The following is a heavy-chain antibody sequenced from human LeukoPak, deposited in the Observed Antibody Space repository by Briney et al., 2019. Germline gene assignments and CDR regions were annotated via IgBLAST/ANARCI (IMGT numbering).Heavy chain of an antibody. CDR2: IWYDESNK. CDR1: GFSFSTYG. D-gene: IGHD3-22*01. CDR3: AKGQNYYDGSGYYSTDY. Sequence: PGRSLRLSCAASGFSFSTYGMHWVRQAPGKGLEWVALIWYDESNKYYADSVKGRFTISRDNSKNTLYLQMNGLRAADTAVYYCAKGQNYYDGSGYYSTDYWGQGTPVTVSS. J-gene: IGHJ4*02. V-gene: IGHV3-33*06.